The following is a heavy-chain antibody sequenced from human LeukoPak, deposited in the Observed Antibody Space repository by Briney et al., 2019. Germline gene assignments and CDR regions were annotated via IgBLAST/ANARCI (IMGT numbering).Heavy chain of an antibody. CDR1: GFTFSSYA. CDR2: ISYDGSNK. D-gene: IGHD6-13*01. J-gene: IGHJ4*02. V-gene: IGHV3-30-3*01. CDR3: ARAYSTAAAGTGQFDY. Sequence: GRSLRLSCAVSGFTFSSYAMHWVRPAPGKGLEWVAVISYDGSNKYYADSVKGRFTISRDNSKNTLYLQMNSLRAEDTAVYYCARAYSTAAAGTGQFDYWGQGTLVSVSS.